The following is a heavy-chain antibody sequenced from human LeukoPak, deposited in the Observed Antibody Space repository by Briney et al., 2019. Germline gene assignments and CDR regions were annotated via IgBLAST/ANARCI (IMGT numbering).Heavy chain of an antibody. CDR1: GYSFPSYG. V-gene: IGHV1-18*01. CDR3: GRDPRVYCTGGRCFPPIDL. CDR2: ISGYNDKT. D-gene: IGHD2-8*02. Sequence: ASVTVSCKASGYSFPSYGISWVRQAPGQGLEWMGWISGYNDKTDYAQKFQDRVTMTIDTSTSTASMELRSLRSDDTAVYYCGRDPRVYCTGGRCFPPIDLWGQGTLVTVSS. J-gene: IGHJ4*02.